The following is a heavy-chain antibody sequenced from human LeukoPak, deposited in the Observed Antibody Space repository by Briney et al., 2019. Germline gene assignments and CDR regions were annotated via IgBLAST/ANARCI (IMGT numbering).Heavy chain of an antibody. V-gene: IGHV3-23*01. Sequence: GESLRLSCSASGFTFSTYAMNWVRQAPGKGLEWVSGISGSGGSLFYPDSVKGRFTISRGNSKNTLYLQMNRLRVEDTAVYYCAKDPFPRDIVVVPAATNFDYWGQGTLVTVSS. CDR2: ISGSGGSL. J-gene: IGHJ4*02. CDR1: GFTFSTYA. CDR3: AKDPFPRDIVVVPAATNFDY. D-gene: IGHD2-2*01.